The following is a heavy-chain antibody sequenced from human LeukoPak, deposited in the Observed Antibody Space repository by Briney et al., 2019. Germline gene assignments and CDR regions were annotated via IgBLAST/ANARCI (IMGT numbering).Heavy chain of an antibody. CDR3: ARFSSGRPGVFDL. J-gene: IGHJ2*01. CDR2: IYYSGNT. D-gene: IGHD3-22*01. CDR1: GGSIGSYY. Sequence: SETLSPTCTVSGGSIGSYYWSWIRQPPGKGLECIGYIYYSGNTNYNPSLKSRVTILVDASKNQFSLKLTSVTAADTAVYYCARFSSGRPGVFDLWGRGTLVTVSS. V-gene: IGHV4-59*01.